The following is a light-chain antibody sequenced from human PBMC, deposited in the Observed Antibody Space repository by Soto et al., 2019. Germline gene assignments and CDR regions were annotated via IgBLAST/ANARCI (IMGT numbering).Light chain of an antibody. CDR1: QGVSSS. CDR2: DVS. J-gene: IGKJ1*01. CDR3: QQYIYWPRT. Sequence: EIVMTQSPATLSVSPGERATLSCRASQGVSSSLAWYQQTAGQAPRLLIYDVSTRATVIPARFSGSGSGTEFTLTISSLQSEDLAVYYCQQYIYWPRTFGQGTRVEI. V-gene: IGKV3-15*01.